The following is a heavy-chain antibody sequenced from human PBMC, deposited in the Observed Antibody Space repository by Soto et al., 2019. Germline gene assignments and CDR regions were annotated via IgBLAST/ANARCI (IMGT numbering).Heavy chain of an antibody. CDR3: VRDSRIAVAGYYGMDV. J-gene: IGHJ6*02. Sequence: ASVKVSCKASGYTFTSYGISWVRQAPGQGLEWMGWISAYNGNTNYAQKLQGRVTMTTDTSTSTAYMELRSLRSDDTAVYYCVRDSRIAVAGYYGMDVWGQGTTVTVSS. CDR2: ISAYNGNT. CDR1: GYTFTSYG. D-gene: IGHD6-19*01. V-gene: IGHV1-18*04.